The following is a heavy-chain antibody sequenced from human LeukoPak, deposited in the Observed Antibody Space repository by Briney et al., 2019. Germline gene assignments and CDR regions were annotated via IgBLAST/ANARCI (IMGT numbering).Heavy chain of an antibody. Sequence: SVKVSCKASGGTFSSYAISWVRQAPGQGLEWMGGIIPIFGTANYAQKFQGRVTITADESTSTAYMELSSLRSEDTAVYYCARDHKSYYDFWSGYKSPYYFDYWGQGTLVTVSS. J-gene: IGHJ4*02. CDR2: IIPIFGTA. CDR3: ARDHKSYYDFWSGYKSPYYFDY. CDR1: GGTFSSYA. V-gene: IGHV1-69*13. D-gene: IGHD3-3*01.